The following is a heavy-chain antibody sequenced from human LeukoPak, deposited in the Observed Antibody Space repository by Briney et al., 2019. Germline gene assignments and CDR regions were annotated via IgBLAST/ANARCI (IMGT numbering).Heavy chain of an antibody. Sequence: GGSLRLSCAASGFTFSSYSMNWVREAPGKGLEWVSYISSSSSTIYYADSVKGRFTISRDNAKNSLYLQINSLRAEDTAVYYCARDSYGMDVWGQGTTVTVSS. CDR1: GFTFSSYS. V-gene: IGHV3-48*01. J-gene: IGHJ6*02. CDR2: ISSSSSTI. CDR3: ARDSYGMDV.